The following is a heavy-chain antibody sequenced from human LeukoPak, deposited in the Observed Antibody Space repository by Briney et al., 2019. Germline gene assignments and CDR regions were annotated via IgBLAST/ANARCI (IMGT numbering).Heavy chain of an antibody. J-gene: IGHJ4*02. Sequence: ETLSLTCTVSGGSISSYFWSWIRQPPGKGLEWIGYIYYSGSTNYNPSLKSRVTISVDTSKNQFSLKLSSVTAADTAVYYCARDSGWVDYWGQGTLVTVSS. CDR1: GGSISSYF. CDR3: ARDSGWVDY. V-gene: IGHV4-59*01. CDR2: IYYSGST. D-gene: IGHD6-19*01.